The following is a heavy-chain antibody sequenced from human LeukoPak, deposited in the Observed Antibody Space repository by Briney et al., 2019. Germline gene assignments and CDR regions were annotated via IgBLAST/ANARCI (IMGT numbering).Heavy chain of an antibody. CDR3: AKAGSPVAFDI. CDR2: ISGSGGST. J-gene: IGHJ3*02. V-gene: IGHV3-23*01. CDR1: GFTFSSYG. D-gene: IGHD2-15*01. Sequence: PGGTLRLSCAASGFTFSSYGMSWVRQTPGKELEWVSAISGSGGSTYYADSVKGRFTISRDNSKNTLYLQMNSLRAEDTAVYYCAKAGSPVAFDIWGQGTMVTVSS.